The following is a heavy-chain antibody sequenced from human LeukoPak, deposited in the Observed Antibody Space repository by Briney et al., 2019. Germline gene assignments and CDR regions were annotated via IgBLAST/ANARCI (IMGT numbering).Heavy chain of an antibody. Sequence: GGSLRLSCAASGFTFSRYSMNWVRQAPGKGLEWVSSISSSSSYIYYADSVKGRFTISRDNAKNSLYLQMNSLRAEDTAVYYCATVPKTEIDYWGQGTLVTVSS. V-gene: IGHV3-21*01. J-gene: IGHJ4*02. CDR2: ISSSSSYI. CDR1: GFTFSRYS. CDR3: ATVPKTEIDY. D-gene: IGHD1-1*01.